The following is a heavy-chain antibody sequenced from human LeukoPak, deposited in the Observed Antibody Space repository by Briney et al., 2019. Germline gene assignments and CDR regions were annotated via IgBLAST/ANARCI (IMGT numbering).Heavy chain of an antibody. V-gene: IGHV3-72*01. CDR1: GFSFSDHY. Sequence: GGSLRLSCTASGFSFSDHYMDWVRQAPGKGLEWVGRSRNKAQSYTTEFAASVKGRFTISRDDSKNALFLQMNSLKTEDTAVYYCARAAAGLFNYYFDYWGQETLVTVSS. J-gene: IGHJ4*02. D-gene: IGHD6-13*01. CDR2: SRNKAQSYTT. CDR3: ARAAAGLFNYYFDY.